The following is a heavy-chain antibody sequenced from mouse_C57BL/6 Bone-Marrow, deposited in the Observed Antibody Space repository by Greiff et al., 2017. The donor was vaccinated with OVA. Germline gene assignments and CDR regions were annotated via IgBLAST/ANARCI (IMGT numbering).Heavy chain of an antibody. Sequence: QVQLQQSGAELVRPGASVTLSCKASGYTFTDYEMHWVKQTPVHGLEWIGAIDPETGGTAYNQKFKGKAILTADKSSSTAYMELRSLTSEYSAVYYCTRRGWLLGGYWGQGTTLTVSS. CDR1: GYTFTDYE. CDR2: IDPETGGT. D-gene: IGHD2-3*01. V-gene: IGHV1-15*01. CDR3: TRRGWLLGGY. J-gene: IGHJ2*01.